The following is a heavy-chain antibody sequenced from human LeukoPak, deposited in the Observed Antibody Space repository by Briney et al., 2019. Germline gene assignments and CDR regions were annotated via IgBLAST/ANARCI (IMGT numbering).Heavy chain of an antibody. CDR2: VYTSGIT. V-gene: IGHV4-4*09. CDR1: GDSINSYY. Sequence: SETLSLTCTVSGDSINSYYWSWIRQPPGKGLEWIGYVYTSGITSYDPSLKSRVTMSVDTSKNQFSLKLSSVMAADTAVYYCARTARLPDSWGQGTLVTVSS. J-gene: IGHJ4*02. D-gene: IGHD2-21*01. CDR3: ARTARLPDS.